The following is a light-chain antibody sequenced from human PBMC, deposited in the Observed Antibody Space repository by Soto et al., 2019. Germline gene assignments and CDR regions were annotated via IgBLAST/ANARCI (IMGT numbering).Light chain of an antibody. J-gene: IGKJ1*01. CDR3: QQYGSTPPT. CDR1: ESVSNNY. Sequence: EIVLTQSPGTLSLSPGERATLSCRASESVSNNYLAWYQRKPGQAPRLLIYGASYRAPDIPSRFSGSGSGTVFTLTIARLEAEDFAVYICQQYGSTPPTFSLGTKVEI. CDR2: GAS. V-gene: IGKV3-20*01.